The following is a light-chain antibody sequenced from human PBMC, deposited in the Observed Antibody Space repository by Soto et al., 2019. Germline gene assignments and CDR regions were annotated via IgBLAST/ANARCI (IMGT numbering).Light chain of an antibody. V-gene: IGKV3D-20*02. J-gene: IGKJ4*01. CDR1: QSVSSSY. CDR2: DAS. Sequence: EIVLTQSPDTLSLSPGERATLSCRASQSVSSSYLAWYQQKPGQAPRLLIYDASNRATGIPARFSGSGSGTDFTLTISSLEPEDFAVYYCQQRSNRPPLTFGGGTKVDIK. CDR3: QQRSNRPPLT.